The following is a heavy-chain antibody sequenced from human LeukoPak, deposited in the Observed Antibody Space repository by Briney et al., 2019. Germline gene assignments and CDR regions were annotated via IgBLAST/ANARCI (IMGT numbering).Heavy chain of an antibody. CDR2: INPNSGGT. D-gene: IGHD3-10*01. CDR1: GYTFTGYY. V-gene: IGHV1-2*06. CDR3: ARGYYGSGSYYVLDY. J-gene: IGHJ4*02. Sequence: ASVKVSCKASGYTFTGYYMHWVRQAPGQGLEWMGRINPNSGGTNYAQKFQGRVTMTRDTSIGTAYMELSRLRSDDTAVYYCARGYYGSGSYYVLDYWGQGTLVTVSS.